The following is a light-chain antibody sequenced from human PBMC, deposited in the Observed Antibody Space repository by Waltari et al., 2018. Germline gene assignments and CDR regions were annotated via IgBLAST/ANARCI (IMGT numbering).Light chain of an antibody. Sequence: EIVLTTSPGTLSLSPGERATLSCRASQSVSSSYLAWYQPKPGQAPRLPIYGSSSRATGIPDRFSGSGSGTDFTLTISRLEPEDFAVYYCQQYGSSPDTFGQGTKVEIK. V-gene: IGKV3-20*01. CDR2: GSS. CDR3: QQYGSSPDT. J-gene: IGKJ1*01. CDR1: QSVSSSY.